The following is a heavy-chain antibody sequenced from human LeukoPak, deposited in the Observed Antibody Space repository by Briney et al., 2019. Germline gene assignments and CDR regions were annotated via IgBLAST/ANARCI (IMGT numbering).Heavy chain of an antibody. CDR3: ARGAMVRGADYYYYGMDV. J-gene: IGHJ6*02. CDR2: IYTSGST. Sequence: SETLPLTCTVSGGSISSYYWSWIRQPAGKGLERIGRIYTSGSTNYNPSLKSRVTMSVDTSKNQFSLKLSSVTAADTAVYYCARGAMVRGADYYYYGMDVWGQGTTVTVSS. D-gene: IGHD3-10*01. CDR1: GGSISSYY. V-gene: IGHV4-4*07.